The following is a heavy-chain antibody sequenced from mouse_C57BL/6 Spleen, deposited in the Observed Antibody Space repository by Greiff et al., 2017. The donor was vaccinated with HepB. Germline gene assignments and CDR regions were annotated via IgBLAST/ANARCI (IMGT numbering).Heavy chain of an antibody. V-gene: IGHV1-80*01. D-gene: IGHD3-1*01. Sequence: VQLQQSGAELVKPGASVKISCKASGYAFSSYWMNWVKQRPGKGLEWIGQIYPGDGDTNYNGKFKGKATLTADKSSSTAYMQLSSLTSEDSAVYFCASGKDSGLHVSWFAYWGQGTLVTVSA. CDR3: ASGKDSGLHVSWFAY. CDR1: GYAFSSYW. J-gene: IGHJ3*01. CDR2: IYPGDGDT.